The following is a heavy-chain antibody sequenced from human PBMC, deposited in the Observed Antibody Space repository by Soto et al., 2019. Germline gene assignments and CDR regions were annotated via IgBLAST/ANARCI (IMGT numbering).Heavy chain of an antibody. D-gene: IGHD3-16*01. V-gene: IGHV2-5*02. J-gene: IGHJ6*02. Sequence: QITLKESGPTLVKPTQTLTVTCTFYGFSLSTSGVGVAWIRQPPGKALQWLALIYWDGDKRYSPFLNSRLTITKDTSENQVVLTLTNMEPVDTATYYGAHKGGRGAGMDVWGRGTTVTVSS. CDR2: IYWDGDK. CDR3: AHKGGRGAGMDV. CDR1: GFSLSTSGVG.